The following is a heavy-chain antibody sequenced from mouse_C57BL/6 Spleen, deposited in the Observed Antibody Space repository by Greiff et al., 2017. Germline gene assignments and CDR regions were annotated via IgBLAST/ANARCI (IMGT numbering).Heavy chain of an antibody. CDR1: GYTFTDYN. CDR2: INPNNGGT. D-gene: IGHD1-1*01. CDR3: ARSYGSSPYAMDY. J-gene: IGHJ4*01. Sequence: EVKLQESGPELVKPGASVKIPCKASGYTFTDYNMDWVKQSHGKSLEWIGDINPNNGGTIYNQKFKGKATLTVDKSSSTAYMELRSLTSEDTAVYYCARSYGSSPYAMDYWGQGTSVTVSS. V-gene: IGHV1-18*01.